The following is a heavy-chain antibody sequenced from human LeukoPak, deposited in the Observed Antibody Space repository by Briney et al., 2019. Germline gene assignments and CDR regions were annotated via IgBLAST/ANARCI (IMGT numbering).Heavy chain of an antibody. CDR3: AGDQEYYDCSGYPGY. CDR1: GFTFSSYA. CDR2: ISYDGSNK. D-gene: IGHD3-22*01. Sequence: GRSLRLSCAASGFTFSSYAMHWVRQAPGKGLEWVAVISYDGSNKYYADSVKGRFTISRDNSKNTLYLQMNSLRAEDTAVYYCAGDQEYYDCSGYPGYWDQGTLVTVSS. V-gene: IGHV3-30-3*01. J-gene: IGHJ4*02.